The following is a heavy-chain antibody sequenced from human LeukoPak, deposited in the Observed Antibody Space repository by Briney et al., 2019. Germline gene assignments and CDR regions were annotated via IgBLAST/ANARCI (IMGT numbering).Heavy chain of an antibody. J-gene: IGHJ6*02. Sequence: PGGSLRLSCAASGFTFDDYAMHWVRQAPGKGLEWVSGISWNSGSIGYADSVKGRFTISRDTAKNSLYLQMNSLRAEDTALYYCAKDIGYCSGGSCYYYYGMDVWGQGTTVTVSS. CDR3: AKDIGYCSGGSCYYYYGMDV. V-gene: IGHV3-9*01. D-gene: IGHD2-15*01. CDR1: GFTFDDYA. CDR2: ISWNSGSI.